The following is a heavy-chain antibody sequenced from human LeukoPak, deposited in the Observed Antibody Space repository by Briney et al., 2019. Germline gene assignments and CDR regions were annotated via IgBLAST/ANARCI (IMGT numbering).Heavy chain of an antibody. CDR1: GFTFSSYG. J-gene: IGHJ4*02. V-gene: IGHV3-30*18. D-gene: IGHD3-3*01. CDR3: AKVLSDFWSGYYLDIDY. CDR2: ISYDGSNK. Sequence: QPGGSLRLSCAASGFTFSSYGMHWVRQAPGKGLEWVAVISYDGSNKYYADSVKGRFTISRDNSKNTLYLQMNSLRAEDTAVYYCAKVLSDFWSGYYLDIDYWGQGTLVTVSS.